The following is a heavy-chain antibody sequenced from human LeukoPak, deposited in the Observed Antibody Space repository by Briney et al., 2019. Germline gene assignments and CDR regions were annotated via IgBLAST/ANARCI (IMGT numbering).Heavy chain of an antibody. V-gene: IGHV4-4*07. CDR2: IYTSGST. CDR3: AREPYSSSSRHPAYCYYYYYVDV. Sequence: TSETLSLTCTVSGGSISSYDWSWIRKPAGKGLEWIGRIYTSGSTNYNPSLKSRVTISVDKSKNQFSLKLSSVTAADTAVYYCAREPYSSSSRHPAYCYYYYYVDVWGKGTPVTVSS. D-gene: IGHD6-6*01. CDR1: GGSISSYD. J-gene: IGHJ6*03.